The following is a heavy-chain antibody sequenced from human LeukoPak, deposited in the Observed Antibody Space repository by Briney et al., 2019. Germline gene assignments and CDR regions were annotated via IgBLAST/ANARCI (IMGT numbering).Heavy chain of an antibody. CDR3: AKDRSSGRLYHYYGMDV. Sequence: GGSLRLSCAASGFTFSSYAMSWVRQAPGKGLEWVSAISGSGGSTYYADSVKGRFTISRDNSKNTLYLQMNSLRAEDTAVYYCAKDRSSGRLYHYYGMDVWGQGTTVTVSS. CDR2: ISGSGGST. D-gene: IGHD3-10*01. CDR1: GFTFSSYA. J-gene: IGHJ6*02. V-gene: IGHV3-23*01.